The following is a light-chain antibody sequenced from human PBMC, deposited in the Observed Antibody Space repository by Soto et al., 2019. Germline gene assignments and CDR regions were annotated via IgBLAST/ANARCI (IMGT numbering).Light chain of an antibody. CDR2: DTS. CDR3: QQYGTSEII. Sequence: VVTQSQGTLSLSPGERATLSCRASQSLTNSFIAWYQQRPGQAPRLLIYDTSSRASGIPDRFSGSGSGTDFTLTISRLETEDFAVFYCQQYGTSEIIFGQGTRLEIK. J-gene: IGKJ5*01. V-gene: IGKV3-20*01. CDR1: QSLTNSF.